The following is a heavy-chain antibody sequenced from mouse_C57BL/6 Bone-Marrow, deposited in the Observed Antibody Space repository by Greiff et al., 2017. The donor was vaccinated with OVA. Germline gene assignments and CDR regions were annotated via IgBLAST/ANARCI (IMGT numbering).Heavy chain of an antibody. J-gene: IGHJ2*01. CDR1: GYTFTDYN. Sequence: EVKVVESGPELVKPGASVKMSCKASGYTFTDYNMHWVKQSHGKSLEWIGYINPNNGGTSYNQKFKGKATLTVNKSSSTAYMELRSLTSEDSAVYYCARSYDHFDYWGQGTTLTVSS. CDR2: INPNNGGT. D-gene: IGHD2-3*01. V-gene: IGHV1-22*01. CDR3: ARSYDHFDY.